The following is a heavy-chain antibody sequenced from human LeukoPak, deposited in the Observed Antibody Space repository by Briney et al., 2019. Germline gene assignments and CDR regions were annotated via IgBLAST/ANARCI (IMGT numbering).Heavy chain of an antibody. CDR2: ISSSSTI. Sequence: PGGSLRLSCAASGFTFSSYSMNWVRQAPGKGLEWVSYISSSSTIYYADSVKGRFTISRDNAKNSLYLQMNSLRAEDTAVYYCATTSEAVLRYFDWSHELYFDYWGQGTLVTVSS. CDR1: GFTFSSYS. J-gene: IGHJ4*02. CDR3: ATTSEAVLRYFDWSHELYFDY. D-gene: IGHD3-9*01. V-gene: IGHV3-48*01.